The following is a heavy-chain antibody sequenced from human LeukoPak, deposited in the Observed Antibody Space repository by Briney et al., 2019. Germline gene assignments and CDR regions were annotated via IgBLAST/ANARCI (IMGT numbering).Heavy chain of an antibody. Sequence: SETLSLTCAVYGGSFSGYYWSWIRQPPGKGLEWIGEINHSGSINYNPSLKSRVTISVDTSKNQFSLKLSSVTAADTAVYYCARRAYYYDSSGSLLDAFDIWGQGTMVTVSS. J-gene: IGHJ3*02. V-gene: IGHV4-34*01. D-gene: IGHD3-22*01. CDR1: GGSFSGYY. CDR3: ARRAYYYDSSGSLLDAFDI. CDR2: INHSGSI.